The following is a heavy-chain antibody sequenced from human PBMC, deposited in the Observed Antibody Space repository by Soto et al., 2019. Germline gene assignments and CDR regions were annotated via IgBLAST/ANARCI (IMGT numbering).Heavy chain of an antibody. Sequence: QVQLQESGPGLVKPSQTLSLTCTVSGGSISSGGNYWSWIRQHPGKGLEWIGNIYYSGRTYYNPSLTSRVTISVDTSKNQFSLKLSSVTAADTAVYYCARVFSDSSSFFDPWGQGTLVTVSS. CDR2: IYYSGRT. CDR3: ARVFSDSSSFFDP. CDR1: GGSISSGGNY. D-gene: IGHD6-13*01. J-gene: IGHJ5*02. V-gene: IGHV4-31*03.